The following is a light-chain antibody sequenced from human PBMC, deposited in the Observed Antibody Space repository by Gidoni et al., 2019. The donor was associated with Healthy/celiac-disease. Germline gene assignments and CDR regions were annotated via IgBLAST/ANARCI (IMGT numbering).Light chain of an antibody. CDR3: QQYYSTLLT. Sequence: DLVMTQSTDSLSASLGERATINCKSSQSVLYSSHNKNYLAWYHQKPGQPPKLLILWASTQESGVPDRVSGSGAGTDFTLTISSLQAEDVAVYYCQQYYSTLLTFGEGTKVEIK. CDR2: WAS. V-gene: IGKV4-1*01. CDR1: QSVLYSSHNKNY. J-gene: IGKJ4*01.